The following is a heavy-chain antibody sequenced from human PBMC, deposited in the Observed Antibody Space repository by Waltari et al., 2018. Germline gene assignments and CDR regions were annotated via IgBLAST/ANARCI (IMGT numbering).Heavy chain of an antibody. J-gene: IGHJ5*02. V-gene: IGHV4-34*01. CDR3: ARKGSGGSWRGRSWFDP. CDR1: GGSFSGYY. CDR2: INLSGST. Sequence: QVQLQQWGAGLLKPSETLSLTCAVYGGSFSGYYWSWIRQPPGKGLEWIGEINLSGSTNYNPSLKSRVTISVDTSKNQFSLKLSSVTAADTAVYYCARKGSGGSWRGRSWFDPWGQGTLVTVSS. D-gene: IGHD2-15*01.